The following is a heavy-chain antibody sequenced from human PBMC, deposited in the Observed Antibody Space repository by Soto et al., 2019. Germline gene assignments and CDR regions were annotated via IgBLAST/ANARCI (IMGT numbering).Heavy chain of an antibody. CDR1: GGSISSYY. D-gene: IGHD6-6*01. V-gene: IGHV4-59*01. Sequence: SETLSLTCTVSGGSISSYYLSWIRKPPGKGLEWIGYIYYSGSTNYNPSLKSRVTISVDTSKNQFSLKLSSVTAADTAVYYCARIEYSSSFYYYYMDVWGKGTTVTVSS. J-gene: IGHJ6*03. CDR2: IYYSGST. CDR3: ARIEYSSSFYYYYMDV.